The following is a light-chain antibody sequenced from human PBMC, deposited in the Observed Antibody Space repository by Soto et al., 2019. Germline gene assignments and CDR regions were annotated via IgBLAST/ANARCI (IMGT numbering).Light chain of an antibody. V-gene: IGKV1-5*03. CDR2: KAS. CDR3: QQYNTYST. Sequence: DIQMPQSPSTLSASVGDRVTITCRASQSISSWLAWYQQKPGKAPKLLIYKASSLESGVPSRFSGSGSGTEFTLTISSLQPDDFATYYCQQYNTYSTFGQGTKV. J-gene: IGKJ1*01. CDR1: QSISSW.